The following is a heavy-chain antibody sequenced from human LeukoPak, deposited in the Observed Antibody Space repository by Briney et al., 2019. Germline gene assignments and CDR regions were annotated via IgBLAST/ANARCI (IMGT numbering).Heavy chain of an antibody. J-gene: IGHJ4*02. D-gene: IGHD4-17*01. Sequence: PGGSLRLSCAASGFTFNEYAMHWVRQAPGKGLEWVSGLSWNGGNTGYAESVRGRFTISRDNSGNSLYLQMNSLIPEDTALYCCAKALGSTVTTRTYFGYWGQGTLVTVSS. CDR2: LSWNGGNT. CDR3: AKALGSTVTTRTYFGY. V-gene: IGHV3-9*01. CDR1: GFTFNEYA.